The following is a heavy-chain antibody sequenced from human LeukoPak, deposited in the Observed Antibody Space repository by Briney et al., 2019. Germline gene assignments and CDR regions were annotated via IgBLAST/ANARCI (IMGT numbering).Heavy chain of an antibody. V-gene: IGHV3-74*01. J-gene: IGHJ4*02. CDR1: GFTFSSYW. CDR3: AREGLYSSDWDY. D-gene: IGHD6-19*01. Sequence: PGGSLRLSCAASGFTFSSYWMLWVRQAPGKGMVWVSRINSDGSSTSYADSVKGRFTISRDNAKNTLYLQMNSLRADDTAVYYCAREGLYSSDWDYWGQGTLVTVST. CDR2: INSDGSST.